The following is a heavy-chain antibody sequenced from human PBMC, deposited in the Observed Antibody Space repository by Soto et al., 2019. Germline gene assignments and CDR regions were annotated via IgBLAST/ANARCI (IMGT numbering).Heavy chain of an antibody. D-gene: IGHD3-22*01. Sequence: PGGSLRLSCAASGFTFSDYYMSCIRQAPGKGLEWVSYISSSGSTIYYADSVKGRFTISRDNAKNSLYLQMNSLRAEDTAVYYCAKDRYRSGYYYTKYFQHWGQGTLVTVSS. CDR1: GFTFSDYY. CDR3: AKDRYRSGYYYTKYFQH. CDR2: ISSSGSTI. J-gene: IGHJ1*01. V-gene: IGHV3-11*01.